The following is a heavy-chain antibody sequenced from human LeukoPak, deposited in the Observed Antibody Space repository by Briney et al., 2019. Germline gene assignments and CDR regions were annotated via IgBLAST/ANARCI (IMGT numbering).Heavy chain of an antibody. Sequence: GGSLRLSCAASGITFTGNWHWVRQAPGKGLVWVSLIRSDGSSTTYADSVKGRFTISRDSAKNTLYLQMNSLRAEDTAVYYCAVYCSGGCYSGLVWGQGTLVTVSS. D-gene: IGHD2-21*02. CDR3: AVYCSGGCYSGLV. CDR1: GITFTGNW. CDR2: IRSDGSST. J-gene: IGHJ4*02. V-gene: IGHV3-74*03.